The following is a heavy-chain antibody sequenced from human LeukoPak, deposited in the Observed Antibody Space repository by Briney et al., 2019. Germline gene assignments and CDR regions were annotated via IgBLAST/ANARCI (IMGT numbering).Heavy chain of an antibody. J-gene: IGHJ4*02. V-gene: IGHV3-30-3*01. CDR3: AREAEAFDY. CDR2: ISYDGSNK. Sequence: PGGSLRLSCAASGFTFSSYAMHWVRQAPGKGLEWVAVISYDGSNKYYAHSVKGRFTISRDNSKNTLYLQMNNLGAEDTAVYYCAREAEAFDYWGQGTLVTVSS. CDR1: GFTFSSYA.